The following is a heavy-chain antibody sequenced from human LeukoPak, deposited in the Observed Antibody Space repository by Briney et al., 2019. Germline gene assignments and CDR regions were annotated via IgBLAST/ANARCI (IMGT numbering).Heavy chain of an antibody. V-gene: IGHV3-48*04. CDR3: ARWNLGSDY. CDR1: GFTFSAYD. Sequence: GGSLRLSCAASGFTFSAYDMNWVRQAPGKGLKWLSYTSSSSTTKYHADSVKGRFTISRDNTKNSLYLQMNSLRAEDTGVYYCARWNLGSDYWGQGTLVTVSS. CDR2: TSSSSTTK. D-gene: IGHD1-1*01. J-gene: IGHJ4*02.